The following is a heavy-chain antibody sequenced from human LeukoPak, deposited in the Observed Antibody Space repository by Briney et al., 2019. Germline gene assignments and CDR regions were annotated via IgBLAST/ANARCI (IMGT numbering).Heavy chain of an antibody. CDR3: ATQGDHPPAF. CDR2: ITRSSSAR. CDR1: GFTFSSYS. J-gene: IGHJ4*02. V-gene: IGHV3-48*01. D-gene: IGHD3-16*01. Sequence: PGGSLRLSCAASGFTFSSYSMNWVRQAPGKGLEWVSYITRSSSARYYADAVKGRFTISRDNAKNSLYLQMNSLRGEDTAVYYWATQGDHPPAFWGQGTLVTVSS.